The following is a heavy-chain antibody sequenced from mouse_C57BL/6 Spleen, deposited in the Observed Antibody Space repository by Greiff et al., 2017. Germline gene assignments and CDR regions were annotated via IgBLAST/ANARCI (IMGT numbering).Heavy chain of an antibody. J-gene: IGHJ2*01. CDR1: GYTFTSYW. CDR3: ASRDYYGSSYADY. D-gene: IGHD1-1*01. V-gene: IGHV1-69*01. CDR2: IDPSDSYT. Sequence: VQLQQPGAELVMPGASVKLSCKASGYTFTSYWMHWVKQRPGQGLEWIGEIDPSDSYTNYNQKFKGKSTLTVDKSSSTAYMQLSSLTSEDSAVYYCASRDYYGSSYADYWGQGTTLTVSS.